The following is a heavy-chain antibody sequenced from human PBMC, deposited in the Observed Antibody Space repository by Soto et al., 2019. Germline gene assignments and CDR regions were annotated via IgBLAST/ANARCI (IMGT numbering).Heavy chain of an antibody. CDR3: ARDYEPLAEYYDFWSGYQPSANY. V-gene: IGHV3-33*01. J-gene: IGHJ4*02. Sequence: GGSLRLSCAASGFTFSSYGMHWVRQAPGKGLEWVAVIWYDGSNKYYADSVKGRFTISRDNSKNTLYLQMNSLRAEDTAVYYCARDYEPLAEYYDFWSGYQPSANYWGQGTLVTVSS. D-gene: IGHD3-3*01. CDR1: GFTFSSYG. CDR2: IWYDGSNK.